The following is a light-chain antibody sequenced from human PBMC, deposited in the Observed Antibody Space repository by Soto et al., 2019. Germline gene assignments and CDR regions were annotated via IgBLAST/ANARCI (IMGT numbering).Light chain of an antibody. J-gene: IGLJ1*01. V-gene: IGLV2-23*02. CDR2: GLT. Sequence: QSVLTQPASVSGVPGQSITISCSGDAVPYQLVSWYQHQPGKAPKLILYGLTERPAGVPTRFSGFKSGTTASLAISGHRFEDEADYYCASYAGPSSDVFGTGTKVTVL. CDR3: ASYAGPSSDV. CDR1: GDAVPYQL.